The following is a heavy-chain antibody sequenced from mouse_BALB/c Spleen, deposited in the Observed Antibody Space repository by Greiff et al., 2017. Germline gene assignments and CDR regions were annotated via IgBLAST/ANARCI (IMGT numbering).Heavy chain of an antibody. Sequence: QVHVKQSGAELAKPGASVKMSCKASGYTFTSYWMHWVKQRPGQGLEWIGYINPSTGYTEYNQKFKDKATLTADKSSSTAYMQLSSLTSEDSAVYDCARSGIYDGYSFAYWGQGTLVTVSA. D-gene: IGHD2-3*01. CDR2: INPSTGYT. CDR3: ARSGIYDGYSFAY. V-gene: IGHV1-7*01. J-gene: IGHJ3*01. CDR1: GYTFTSYW.